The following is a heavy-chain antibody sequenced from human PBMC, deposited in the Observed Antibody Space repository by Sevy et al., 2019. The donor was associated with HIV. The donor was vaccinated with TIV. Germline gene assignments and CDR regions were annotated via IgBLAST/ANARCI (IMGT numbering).Heavy chain of an antibody. D-gene: IGHD6-19*01. CDR2: ISWNSGSI. J-gene: IGHJ3*02. CDR1: GFTFDDYA. CDR3: AKDEYSSGWFSGVFDI. Sequence: GGSLRLSCAASGFTFDDYAMHWVRQAPGKGLEWVSGISWNSGSIGYADSVKGRFTISRDNAKNSLYLQMNSLRAEDMSLYYCAKDEYSSGWFSGVFDIWGQGTMVTVSS. V-gene: IGHV3-9*03.